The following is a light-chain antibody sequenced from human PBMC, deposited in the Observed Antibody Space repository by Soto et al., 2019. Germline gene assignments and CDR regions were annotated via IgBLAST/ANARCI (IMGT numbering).Light chain of an antibody. CDR2: GAS. Sequence: IQMTQSPSAMSASVGDRVTITCRASQGISNYLAWFQQKPGKVPKRLIYGASSLQGGVPSRFSGSGSGTDFTLTISSLEPEDFAVYYCQQRSNWLTFGGGTKVDIK. V-gene: IGKV1-17*03. J-gene: IGKJ4*01. CDR3: QQRSNWLT. CDR1: QGISNY.